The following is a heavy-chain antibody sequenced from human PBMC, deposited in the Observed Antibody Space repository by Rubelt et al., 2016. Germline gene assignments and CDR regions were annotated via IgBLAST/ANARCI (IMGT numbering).Heavy chain of an antibody. V-gene: IGHV4-39*01. Sequence: QLQLQESGPGLVKPSETLSLTCTVSGGSISSSSYYWGWIRQPPGKGLEWIGSIYYSGSTYYYPSLKGGVTISVETSKTPFSLKLSSVTAADTAVYYCARHYYYGSGILGWFDPWGQGTLVTVSS. CDR3: ARHYYYGSGILGWFDP. CDR2: IYYSGST. J-gene: IGHJ5*02. CDR1: GGSISSSSYY. D-gene: IGHD3-10*01.